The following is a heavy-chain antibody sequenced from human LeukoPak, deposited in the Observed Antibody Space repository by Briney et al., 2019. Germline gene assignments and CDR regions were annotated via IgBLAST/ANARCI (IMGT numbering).Heavy chain of an antibody. Sequence: PGGSLRLSCAASGFTFSDYYMSWIRQAPGKGLEWVSYISGSSSDTNYADSVKGRFTISRDNAKNSLYLHMNSLRAEDTAVYYCARDRTGSAAFDIWGQGTMVTVSS. V-gene: IGHV3-11*05. CDR3: ARDRTGSAAFDI. D-gene: IGHD3-10*01. J-gene: IGHJ3*02. CDR1: GFTFSDYY. CDR2: ISGSSSDT.